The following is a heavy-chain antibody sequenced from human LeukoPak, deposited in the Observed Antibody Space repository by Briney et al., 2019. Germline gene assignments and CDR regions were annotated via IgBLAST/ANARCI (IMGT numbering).Heavy chain of an antibody. Sequence: PSETLSLTCTVSGGSISSYYWSWIRQPPGKGLEWIGYIYYSGSTNYNPSLKSRVTISVDTSKNQFSLKLRSVTAADTAVYYCARTYGSGTYYFDYWGQGTLVTVSS. V-gene: IGHV4-59*08. CDR2: IYYSGST. D-gene: IGHD3-10*01. CDR1: GGSISSYY. J-gene: IGHJ4*02. CDR3: ARTYGSGTYYFDY.